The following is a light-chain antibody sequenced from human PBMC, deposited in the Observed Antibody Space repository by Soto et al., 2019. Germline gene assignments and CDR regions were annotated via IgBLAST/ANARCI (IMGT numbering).Light chain of an antibody. V-gene: IGKV3-15*01. CDR2: GAS. Sequence: EIVMTQSPATLSVSPGERATLSCRASQSVSSNLAWYQQKPGQAPRLLIYGASTRATGIPARFSGSGSGTEFTLTISSVQSEDFAIYYGQQYNNWPPWTFGQGNKVEIK. J-gene: IGKJ1*01. CDR1: QSVSSN. CDR3: QQYNNWPPWT.